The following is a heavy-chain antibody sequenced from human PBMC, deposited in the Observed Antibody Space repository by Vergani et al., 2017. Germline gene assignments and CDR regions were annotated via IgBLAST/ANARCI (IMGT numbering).Heavy chain of an antibody. CDR2: ISSSSSYI. Sequence: EVQLVESGGGLVKPGGSLRLSCAASGFTFSSYSMNWVRQAPGKGLEWVSSISSSSSYIYYADSVKGRFTISRDKAKNSLYLQMNSLRAEDTAVYYCARDHSSSPNYFDYWGQGTLVTVSS. CDR1: GFTFSSYS. CDR3: ARDHSSSPNYFDY. D-gene: IGHD6-6*01. V-gene: IGHV3-21*01. J-gene: IGHJ4*02.